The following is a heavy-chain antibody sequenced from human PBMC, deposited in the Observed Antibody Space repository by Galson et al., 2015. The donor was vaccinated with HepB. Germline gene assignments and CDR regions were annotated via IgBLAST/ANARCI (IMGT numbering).Heavy chain of an antibody. D-gene: IGHD2-8*01. CDR3: AREAPDIGTSGKDY. CDR1: GYTFTTYH. Sequence: SVKVSCKAFGYTFTTYHMHWVRQAPGQGLEWMGFINPDGGATSYALKFQGRLTMTRDTSTRTVYMQLSSLKSDDTAAYYCAREAPDIGTSGKDYWGQGTLVTVSS. V-gene: IGHV1-46*01. J-gene: IGHJ4*02. CDR2: INPDGGAT.